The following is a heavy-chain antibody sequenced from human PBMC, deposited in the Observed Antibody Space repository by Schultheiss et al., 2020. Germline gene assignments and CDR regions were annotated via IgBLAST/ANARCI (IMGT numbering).Heavy chain of an antibody. CDR1: GFTFSDYY. CDR3: AREGGLAGRKVSDFVY. J-gene: IGHJ4*02. V-gene: IGHV3-11*04. CDR2: ISSSGSTI. Sequence: GGSLRLSCAASGFTFSDYYMSWIRQAPGKGLEWVSYISSSGSTIYYADSVKGRFTISRDNSKNTLYLQMNSLRAEDTAVYYCAREGGLAGRKVSDFVYWGQGTLVTVSS. D-gene: IGHD6-19*01.